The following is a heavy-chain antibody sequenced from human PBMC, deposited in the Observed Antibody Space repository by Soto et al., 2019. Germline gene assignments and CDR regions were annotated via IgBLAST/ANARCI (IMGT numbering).Heavy chain of an antibody. CDR2: IYHNGNT. J-gene: IGHJ5*02. D-gene: IGHD1-20*01. CDR1: GGSISSYY. CDR3: ARNNWNDVFWFDP. V-gene: IGHV4-59*01. Sequence: PSETLSLTCTVSGGSISSYYWSWIRQPPGKGLEWIGYIYHNGNTNYNPSLKSRATISVDTSKNHFSLNLRSVTAADTAVYYCARNNWNDVFWFDPWGQGILVTVSS.